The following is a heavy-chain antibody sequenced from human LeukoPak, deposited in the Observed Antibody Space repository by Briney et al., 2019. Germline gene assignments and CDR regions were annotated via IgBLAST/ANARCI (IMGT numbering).Heavy chain of an antibody. J-gene: IGHJ4*02. CDR2: INPNSGGT. D-gene: IGHD3-22*01. Sequence: ASVKVSCKASGYTFTSHGISWVRQAPGQGLEWMGWINPNSGGTNYAQKFQGRVTMTRDTSISTAYMELSRLRSDDTAVYYCARDFQGGPYYDSSGYYPHFDYWGQGTLVTVSS. CDR3: ARDFQGGPYYDSSGYYPHFDY. V-gene: IGHV1-2*02. CDR1: GYTFTSHG.